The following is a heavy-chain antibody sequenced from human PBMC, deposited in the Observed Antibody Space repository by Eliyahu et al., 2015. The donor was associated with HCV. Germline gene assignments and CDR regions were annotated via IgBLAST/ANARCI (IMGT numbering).Heavy chain of an antibody. J-gene: IGHJ4*02. CDR1: GXSVSSDXTT. Sequence: QVQLQQSGPGLVKPSQTLSLSCAISGXSVSSDXTTWNWIRKSPSRGLEWLGRTYYRSKWYNDYAISLKSRILINPDTSKNQFSLQLISVTPDDTAIYYCARDGDWGRYGFFDYWGQGTPVTVSS. V-gene: IGHV6-1*01. D-gene: IGHD3/OR15-3a*01. CDR2: TYYRSKWYN. CDR3: ARDGDWGRYGFFDY.